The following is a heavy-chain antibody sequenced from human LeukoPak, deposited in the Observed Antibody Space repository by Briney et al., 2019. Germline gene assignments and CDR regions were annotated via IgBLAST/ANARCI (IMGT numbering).Heavy chain of an antibody. CDR2: IKSDGST. V-gene: IGHV3-74*01. D-gene: IGHD3-22*01. Sequence: GGSLRLSCAASGFTFSTYWMHWVRQAPGKGLVWVSRIKSDGSTNYADSVKGRFTISRDNAKSTLSLQMNSLRPEDTGVYYCARAPSEIGGYYPEYFRHWGQGTLVTVSS. J-gene: IGHJ1*01. CDR1: GFTFSTYW. CDR3: ARAPSEIGGYYPEYFRH.